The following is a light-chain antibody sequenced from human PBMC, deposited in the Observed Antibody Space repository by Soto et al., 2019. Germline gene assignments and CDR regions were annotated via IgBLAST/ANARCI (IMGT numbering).Light chain of an antibody. CDR1: SSNIGSTYD. V-gene: IGLV1-40*01. Sequence: QLVLTQPPSVSGAPGQRVTISCTGSSSNIGSTYDVQWYQQLPGTAPKLLIHGNTDRPSGVPDRFSGSKSGTSASLAITGLQADDEADYYCQSYDDSLSVHYVVGTGTKVTVL. J-gene: IGLJ1*01. CDR3: QSYDDSLSVHYV. CDR2: GNT.